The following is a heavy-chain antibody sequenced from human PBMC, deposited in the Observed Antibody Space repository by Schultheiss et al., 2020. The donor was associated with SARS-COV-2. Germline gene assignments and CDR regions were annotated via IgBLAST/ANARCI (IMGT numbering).Heavy chain of an antibody. D-gene: IGHD6-6*01. J-gene: IGHJ4*02. CDR3: ARFRRYSSSSYYFDY. CDR2: IYYSGST. CDR1: GGSISSSNW. V-gene: IGHV4-4*02. Sequence: SETLSLTCAVSGGSISSSNWWSWVRQPPGKGLEWIGYIYYSGSTNYNPSLKSRVTISVDTSKNQFSLKLSSVTAADTAVYYCARFRRYSSSSYYFDYWGQGTLVTVAS.